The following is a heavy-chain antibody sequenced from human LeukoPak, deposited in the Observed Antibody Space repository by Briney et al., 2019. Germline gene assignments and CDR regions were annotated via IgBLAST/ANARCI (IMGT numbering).Heavy chain of an antibody. Sequence: GGSLRLSCAASGFTFNNYAMSWVRQAPGEGLEWVSSISGSGGSTYYADSVKGRFTISRDNSKNTLYLQMNSLRAEDTAVYYCAKEPYPLTYIWFDPWGQGTLVTVSS. CDR3: AKEPYPLTYIWFDP. CDR1: GFTFNNYA. CDR2: ISGSGGST. J-gene: IGHJ5*02. V-gene: IGHV3-23*01.